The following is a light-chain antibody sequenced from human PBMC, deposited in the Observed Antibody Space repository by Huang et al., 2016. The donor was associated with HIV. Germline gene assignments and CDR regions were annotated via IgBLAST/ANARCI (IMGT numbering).Light chain of an antibody. CDR2: DAS. CDR1: QSVSSY. CDR3: QQRSNWPPLT. V-gene: IGKV3-11*01. J-gene: IGKJ4*01. Sequence: EIVLTQSPATLSLSPGERATLSCRASQSVSSYLAWYQQKPGQAPRLLIYDASNRATGIPARFSGSVSGTDFTLTISNLEPEDFAVYYCQQRSNWPPLTFGGGTKVEIK.